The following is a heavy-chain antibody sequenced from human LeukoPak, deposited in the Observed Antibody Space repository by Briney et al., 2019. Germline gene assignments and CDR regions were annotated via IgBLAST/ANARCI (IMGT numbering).Heavy chain of an antibody. J-gene: IGHJ3*01. D-gene: IGHD6-19*01. CDR3: AGSGWSFDAFDF. CDR1: GGSISTYY. V-gene: IGHV4-59*08. Sequence: SETLSLTCTVSGGSISTYYWSWIRQPPGKGLEWIGYIHHSGSTNYSPSLKSRVTISVDTSKNRFSLRLSSLTAADTAVYFCAGSGWSFDAFDFWGQGTMVTVSS. CDR2: IHHSGST.